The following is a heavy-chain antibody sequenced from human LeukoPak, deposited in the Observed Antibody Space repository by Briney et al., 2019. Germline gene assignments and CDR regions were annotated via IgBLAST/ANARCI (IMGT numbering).Heavy chain of an antibody. J-gene: IGHJ5*02. CDR1: GGSISSGGYY. Sequence: PSQTLSLTCTVSGGSISSGGYYWSWIRQQPGTGLEWIGYIYYSGSTYYNPSPKSRVTISVDTSKNQFSLKLSSVTAADTAVYYCARGGCSGGSCYSETYNWFDPWGQGTLVTVSS. CDR2: IYYSGST. D-gene: IGHD2-15*01. CDR3: ARGGCSGGSCYSETYNWFDP. V-gene: IGHV4-31*03.